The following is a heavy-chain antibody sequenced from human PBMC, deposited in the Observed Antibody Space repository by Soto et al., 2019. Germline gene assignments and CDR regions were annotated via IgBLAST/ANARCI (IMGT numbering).Heavy chain of an antibody. CDR2: IYYHGNT. Sequence: ASETLSLTCAVSGGPITSRTYSWGWIRQPPGKTLEWIGTIYYHGNTYSNPSLKNRVTISVDTSNNQFSLKLSSVTAADTAVYYCSRPPPGQAPLYPPRLDFWGQGVKVTVSS. V-gene: IGHV4-39*01. J-gene: IGHJ4*02. CDR3: SRPPPGQAPLYPPRLDF. D-gene: IGHD2-2*02. CDR1: GGPITSRTYS.